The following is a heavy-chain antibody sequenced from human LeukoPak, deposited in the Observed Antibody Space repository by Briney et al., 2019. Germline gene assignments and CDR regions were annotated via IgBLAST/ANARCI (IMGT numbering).Heavy chain of an antibody. V-gene: IGHV3-66*01. CDR3: TRAGEDYYDSSGFYNF. J-gene: IGHJ4*02. Sequence: GGSLRLSCAASGFTVRSNYMSWVRQAPGKGLEWGSVIYSGGSTFYADSVKGRFTISRDSSKNTLFLQMNSLRAEDTAVYYCTRAGEDYYDSSGFYNFWGQGTLVTVSS. CDR1: GFTVRSNY. D-gene: IGHD3-22*01. CDR2: IYSGGST.